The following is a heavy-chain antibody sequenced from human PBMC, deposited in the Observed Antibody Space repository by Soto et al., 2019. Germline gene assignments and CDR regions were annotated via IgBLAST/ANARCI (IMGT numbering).Heavy chain of an antibody. Sequence: SETLSPTCTVSGGSISIYYWSWIRQPPGKGLEWIGNIYNSGSTNYNPSLKSRVTVSVDTSRHQFSLKLSSVTAADTAMYYCASLYCSGDSCYWDYWGQGTLVTVSS. CDR3: ASLYCSGDSCYWDY. V-gene: IGHV4-59*01. J-gene: IGHJ4*02. D-gene: IGHD2-15*01. CDR2: IYNSGST. CDR1: GGSISIYY.